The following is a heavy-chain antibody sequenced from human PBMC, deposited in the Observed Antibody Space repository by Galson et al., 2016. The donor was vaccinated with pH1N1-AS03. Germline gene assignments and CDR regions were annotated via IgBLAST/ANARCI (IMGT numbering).Heavy chain of an antibody. V-gene: IGHV5-10-1*01. Sequence: QSGAEVKKPGESLRISCQGSGHSFDSYWITWVRQMPGKGLEWMGRINPLDSYNDYNPSFQGHVSFSVDKSIHTAYLQWSSLEASDTGIYYCARRGTTVTANHVWLDTWGQGTLVTVSS. J-gene: IGHJ5*02. CDR1: GHSFDSYW. CDR3: ARRGTTVTANHVWLDT. CDR2: INPLDSYN. D-gene: IGHD1-14*01.